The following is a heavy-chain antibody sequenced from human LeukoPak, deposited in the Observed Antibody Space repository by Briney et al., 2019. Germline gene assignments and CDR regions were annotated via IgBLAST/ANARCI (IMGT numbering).Heavy chain of an antibody. J-gene: IGHJ4*02. CDR2: ISGSGSIT. D-gene: IGHD5-18*01. V-gene: IGHV3-23*01. CDR1: GFTFRSYA. CDR3: AKVRVGYSYDWDY. Sequence: GGSLRLSCAASGFTFRSYAMTWVRQAPGKGLEWVSGISGSGSITDYADSVKGRFTISRDDSKNTLYLQMNSLRAEDTAVYYCAKVRVGYSYDWDYWGQGTLVTVSS.